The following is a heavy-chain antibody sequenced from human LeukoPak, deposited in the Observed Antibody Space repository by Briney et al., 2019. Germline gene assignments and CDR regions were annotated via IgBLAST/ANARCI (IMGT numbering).Heavy chain of an antibody. CDR3: ARVPIAAAGPYYFDY. J-gene: IGHJ4*02. CDR1: GFTFSSYA. Sequence: GGSLRLSCAASGFTFSSYAMHWVRQAPGKGVEYVSAISSNGGSTYYANSVKGRFTISRDNSKNTLYLQMGSLRAEDMAVYYCARVPIAAAGPYYFDYWGQGTLVTVSS. CDR2: ISSNGGST. D-gene: IGHD6-13*01. V-gene: IGHV3-64*01.